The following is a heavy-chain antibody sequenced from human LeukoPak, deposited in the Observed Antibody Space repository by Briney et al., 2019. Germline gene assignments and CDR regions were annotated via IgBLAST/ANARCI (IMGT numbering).Heavy chain of an antibody. CDR2: FDPEDGET. D-gene: IGHD3-9*01. V-gene: IGHV1-24*01. J-gene: IGHJ5*02. Sequence: ASVKVSCKVSGYTLTEVSMHWVRQAPGKGLEWMGGFDPEDGETIYAQKFQGRVTMTEDTSTDTAYMELSSLRSEDTAVYYCATWGYDILIGINWFDPWGQGTLVTVSS. CDR3: ATWGYDILIGINWFDP. CDR1: GYTLTEVS.